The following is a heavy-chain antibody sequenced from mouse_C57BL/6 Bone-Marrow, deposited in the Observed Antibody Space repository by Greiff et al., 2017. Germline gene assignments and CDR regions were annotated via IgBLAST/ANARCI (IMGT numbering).Heavy chain of an antibody. Sequence: VQLQQPGPELVKPGASVKISCKASGYTFTDYYMNWVKQSHGKSLEWIGDINPNNGGTSYNQKFKGKATLTVDKSSSTAYMELRSLTSEDSAVYYFAVPAGVDYWGQGTTLPVSS. CDR1: GYTFTDYY. D-gene: IGHD1-1*02. V-gene: IGHV1-26*01. CDR2: INPNNGGT. J-gene: IGHJ2*01. CDR3: AVPAGVDY.